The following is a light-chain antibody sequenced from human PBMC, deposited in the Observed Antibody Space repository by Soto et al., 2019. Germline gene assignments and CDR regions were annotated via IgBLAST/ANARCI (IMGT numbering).Light chain of an antibody. V-gene: IGLV2-23*02. CDR1: SSDVGTYNL. CDR3: CSYAGSSYV. J-gene: IGLJ1*01. CDR2: EVT. Sequence: QSVLTQPASVSGSPGQSITISCTGSSSDVGTYNLVSWYQQHPGEAPKLMIYEVTKRPSGVSNRFSGSKSGNTASLTISGLQAEDEADYYCCSYAGSSYVFGIGTKVTVL.